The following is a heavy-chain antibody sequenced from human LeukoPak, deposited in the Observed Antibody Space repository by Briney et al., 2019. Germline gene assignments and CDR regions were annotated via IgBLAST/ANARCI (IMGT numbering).Heavy chain of an antibody. CDR2: ISSSSSYT. V-gene: IGHV3-11*06. Sequence: PGGSLRLSCAASGFTFSDYYMSWIRQAPGKGLEWVSYISSSSSYTNYADSVKGRLTISRDNAKSSLYLQMNSLRAEDTAVYYCARDKWWDVAQYSSGWFHDYWGQGTLVTVSS. J-gene: IGHJ4*02. D-gene: IGHD6-19*01. CDR3: ARDKWWDVAQYSSGWFHDY. CDR1: GFTFSDYY.